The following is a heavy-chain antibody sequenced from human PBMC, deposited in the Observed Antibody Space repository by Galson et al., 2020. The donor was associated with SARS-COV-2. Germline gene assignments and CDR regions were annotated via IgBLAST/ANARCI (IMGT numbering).Heavy chain of an antibody. D-gene: IGHD3-10*01. J-gene: IGHJ4*02. V-gene: IGHV3-23*01. Sequence: GESLKISCAASGFSITTYAMSWVRQAPGKGLEWVSVFRGSGGNTYYADSVKGRFTISRDTSENTLFLQMSSLRAEDTAVYYCARTPGSGPPYYFDFWGQGALVTVSS. CDR1: GFSITTYA. CDR3: ARTPGSGPPYYFDF. CDR2: FRGSGGNT.